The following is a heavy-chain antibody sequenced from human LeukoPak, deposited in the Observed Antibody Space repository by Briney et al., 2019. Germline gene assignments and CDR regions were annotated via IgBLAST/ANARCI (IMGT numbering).Heavy chain of an antibody. CDR3: TRDSWSQIDYYYYMDV. CDR1: GGTFSSYP. V-gene: IGHV1-69*01. J-gene: IGHJ6*03. D-gene: IGHD2-8*02. Sequence: GSSVKVSCKASGGTFSSYPVSWVRQAPGQGLEGMGRIIPLFGTANYAQKFEGRVPISADEPTGTAYMELNSLRSEDTAVYYCTRDSWSQIDYYYYMDVWGKGTTVIVSS. CDR2: IIPLFGTA.